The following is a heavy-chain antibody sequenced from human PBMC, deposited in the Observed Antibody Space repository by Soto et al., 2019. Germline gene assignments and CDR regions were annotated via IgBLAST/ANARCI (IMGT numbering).Heavy chain of an antibody. V-gene: IGHV3-21*01. CDR2: ISSRSDT. Sequence: GGSLRLSCVGSGFTFSTYSINWVRLAPGKGLEWVSSISSRSDTYYADSVKGRFTISRDNAKNSVSLQMNSLRAEDTAVYYCAREYTAWPLAYGLDVWGQGTTVTVSS. D-gene: IGHD2-2*02. J-gene: IGHJ6*02. CDR1: GFTFSTYS. CDR3: AREYTAWPLAYGLDV.